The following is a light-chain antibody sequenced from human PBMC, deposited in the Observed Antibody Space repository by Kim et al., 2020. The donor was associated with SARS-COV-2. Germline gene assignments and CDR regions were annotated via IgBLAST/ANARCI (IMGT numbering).Light chain of an antibody. CDR2: AAS. CDR3: QQSYSTPWT. J-gene: IGKJ1*01. Sequence: ASVGDRVTITCRASQSISSYLNWYQQKPGTAPKLLIYAASSLQSGVPSRFSGSGSGTDLTLTISSLEPEDFATYYCQQSYSTPWTFGQGTKVEIK. V-gene: IGKV1-39*01. CDR1: QSISSY.